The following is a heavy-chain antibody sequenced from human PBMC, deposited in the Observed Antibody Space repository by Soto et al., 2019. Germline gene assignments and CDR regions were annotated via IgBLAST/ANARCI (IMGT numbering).Heavy chain of an antibody. CDR2: IIPVFQTA. CDR3: ARGGSGYTWFNEF. CDR1: GGLFSSYP. J-gene: IGHJ4*02. Sequence: QEQLVQSGAEVKKTGSSVKVSCKASGGLFSSYPISWVRQVPGQGLEWMGGIIPVFQTAYYTQRFQGRVTITADESTNTAYMELSSLRSEDTASYYCARGGSGYTWFNEFWGQGTLVTVSS. V-gene: IGHV1-69*01. D-gene: IGHD3-22*01.